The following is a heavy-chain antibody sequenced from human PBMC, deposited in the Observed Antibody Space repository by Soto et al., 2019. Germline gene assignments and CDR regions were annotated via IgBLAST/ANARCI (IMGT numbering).Heavy chain of an antibody. CDR1: GFTFSDYY. CDR2: ISSSSSTI. CDR3: ASGRGYDILTGYYPYFDY. Sequence: TGGSLRLSCAASGFTFSDYYMSWIRQAPGKGLEWVSYISSSSSTIYYADSVKGRFTISRDNAKNSLYLQMNSLRAEDTALFYCASGRGYDILTGYYPYFDYWGQGTLVTVSS. V-gene: IGHV3-11*01. J-gene: IGHJ4*02. D-gene: IGHD3-9*01.